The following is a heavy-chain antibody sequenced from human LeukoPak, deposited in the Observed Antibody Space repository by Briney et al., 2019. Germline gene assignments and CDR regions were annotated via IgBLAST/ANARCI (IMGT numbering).Heavy chain of an antibody. D-gene: IGHD3-22*01. CDR2: MNPNSGNT. CDR3: ARVATMIVVVSTETTHFDY. J-gene: IGHJ4*02. CDR1: GYTFTSYE. Sequence: ASVKVSCKASGYTFTSYEINWVRQATGQGLEWMGWMNPNSGNTDYAQKLQGRVTMTTDTSTSTAYMELRSLRSDDTAVYYCARVATMIVVVSTETTHFDYWGQGTLVTVSS. V-gene: IGHV1-8*01.